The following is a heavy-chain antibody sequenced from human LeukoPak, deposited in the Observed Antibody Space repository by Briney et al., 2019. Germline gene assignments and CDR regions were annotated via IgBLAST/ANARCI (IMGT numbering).Heavy chain of an antibody. CDR3: AREDHWELLSPDFDY. D-gene: IGHD1-26*01. V-gene: IGHV3-7*01. J-gene: IGHJ4*02. CDR2: IKQDGSEK. CDR1: GFTFSSYW. Sequence: PGGSLRLSCAASGFTFSSYWMSWVRQAPGKGLEWVANIKQDGSEKYYVDSVKGRFTISRDNAKNSLYLQMNSLRAEDTAVYYCAREDHWELLSPDFDYWGQGTLVTVSS.